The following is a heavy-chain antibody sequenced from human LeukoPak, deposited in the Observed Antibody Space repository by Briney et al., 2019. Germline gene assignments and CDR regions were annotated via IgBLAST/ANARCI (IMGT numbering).Heavy chain of an antibody. V-gene: IGHV2-5*01. CDR2: IYWNDDK. J-gene: IGHJ3*02. D-gene: IGHD3-3*01. CDR3: AHHESTIFGVVSDAFDI. Sequence: GPTLVNPTQTLTLTCTFSGFSLSTSGVGVGWIRQPPGKALEWLALIYWNDDKRYSPSLKSRLTITKDTSKNQVVLTMTNMDPVDTATYYRAHHESTIFGVVSDAFDIWGQGTMVTVSS. CDR1: GFSLSTSGVG.